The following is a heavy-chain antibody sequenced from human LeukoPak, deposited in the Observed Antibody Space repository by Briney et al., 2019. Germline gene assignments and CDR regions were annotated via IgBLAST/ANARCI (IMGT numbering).Heavy chain of an antibody. CDR2: IYSGGST. Sequence: PGGSLRLSCAASGFTVSSNYMSWVRQAPGKGLELVSVIYSGGSTYYADSVKGRFTISSDNSKNTLYLQMNSLRAADTAVYYCARDKGTSYLSSFDYWGQGTLVTVSS. V-gene: IGHV3-53*05. J-gene: IGHJ4*02. CDR1: GFTVSSNY. D-gene: IGHD6-6*01. CDR3: ARDKGTSYLSSFDY.